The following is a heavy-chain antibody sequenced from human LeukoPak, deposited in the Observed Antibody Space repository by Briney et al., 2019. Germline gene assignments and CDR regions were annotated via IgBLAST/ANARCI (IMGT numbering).Heavy chain of an antibody. J-gene: IGHJ5*02. CDR1: RFTFSSYW. CDR3: AKGGCSSTTCYLANP. V-gene: IGHV3-7*02. CDR2: IKQDGSEK. Sequence: GSLRLSCAASRFTFSSYWMTWVRQAPGKGLEWVANIKQDGSEKYYVDSVKGRFTISRDNAKNSLDLQMNSLTAEDTALYYCAKGGCSSTTCYLANPWGQGTLVTVSS. D-gene: IGHD2-2*01.